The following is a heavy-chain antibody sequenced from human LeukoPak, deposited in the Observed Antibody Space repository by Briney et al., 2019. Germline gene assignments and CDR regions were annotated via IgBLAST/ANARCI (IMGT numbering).Heavy chain of an antibody. Sequence: GASVKVSCKASGYTFTSYGISWVRQAPGQGLEWMGWISAYNGNTNYAQKLQGRVTMTTDTSTSTAYMELSSLTSEDTAVYYCARHSYDSSGYYRRSFDYWGQGTLVTVSS. CDR3: ARHSYDSSGYYRRSFDY. CDR2: ISAYNGNT. D-gene: IGHD3-22*01. CDR1: GYTFTSYG. V-gene: IGHV1-18*01. J-gene: IGHJ4*02.